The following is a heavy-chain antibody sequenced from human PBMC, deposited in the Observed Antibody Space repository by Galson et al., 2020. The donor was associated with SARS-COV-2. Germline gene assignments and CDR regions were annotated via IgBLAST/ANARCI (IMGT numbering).Heavy chain of an antibody. D-gene: IGHD2-15*01. CDR2: ISSSWTNI. Sequence: SLRASLACLVNNYSTYEMNLVRPAPERGREVVSNISSSWTNIYYADSVKGRFTISRDNAKNSLYLQMTSLRAEDTAVYYCASPYLAAASFFGAFDIWSLGTLVTVSS. J-gene: IGHJ3*02. V-gene: IGHV3-48*03. CDR1: VNNYSTYE. CDR3: ASPYLAAASFFGAFDI.